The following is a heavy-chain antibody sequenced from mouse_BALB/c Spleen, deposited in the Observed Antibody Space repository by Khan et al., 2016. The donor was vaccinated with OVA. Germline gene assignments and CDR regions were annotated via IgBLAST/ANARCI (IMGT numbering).Heavy chain of an antibody. J-gene: IGHJ2*01. Sequence: QIQLVQSGPELKKPGETVKISCKASGYSFTNYVMNWVKQAPGKGLKWMGWINTYIGEPIYSDDFKGRFAFSLETSASTAYLQINNLKNEDTATYFCARCNRDFDYGGQGTPLPVSS. CDR3: ARCNRDFDY. CDR1: GYSFTNYV. D-gene: IGHD2-1*01. CDR2: INTYIGEP. V-gene: IGHV9-3-1*01.